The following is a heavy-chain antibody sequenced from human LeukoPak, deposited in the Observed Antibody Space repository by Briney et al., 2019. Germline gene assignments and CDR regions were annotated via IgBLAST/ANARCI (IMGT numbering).Heavy chain of an antibody. CDR1: GGSINSYY. V-gene: IGHV4-59*01. D-gene: IGHD7-27*01. Sequence: SETLSLTCTVSGGSINSYYWSWIRQSPGKGLEWIGYIYYTGTSYNPSLKSRVTISADTSKNQFSLNLSSVTAADTAVYYCASRKLGNDYWGQGTLVTVSS. CDR3: ASRKLGNDY. J-gene: IGHJ4*02. CDR2: IYYTGT.